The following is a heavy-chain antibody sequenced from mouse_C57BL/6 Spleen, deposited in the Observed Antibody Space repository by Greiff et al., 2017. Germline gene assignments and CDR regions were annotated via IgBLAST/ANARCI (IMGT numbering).Heavy chain of an antibody. CDR3: ARGETTVVARGDYFDY. CDR2: INPSSGDT. CDR1: GYTFTSYW. Sequence: VKLMESGAELVKPGASVKLSCKASGYTFTSYWMHWVKQRPGQGLEWIGYINPSSGDTKYNQKFKDKATLTADKSSSTAYMQLSSLTYEDSAVYYCARGETTVVARGDYFDYWGQGTTLTVSS. D-gene: IGHD1-1*01. V-gene: IGHV1-7*01. J-gene: IGHJ2*01.